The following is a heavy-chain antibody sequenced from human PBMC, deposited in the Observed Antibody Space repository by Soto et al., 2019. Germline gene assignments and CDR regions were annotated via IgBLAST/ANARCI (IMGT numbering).Heavy chain of an antibody. Sequence: EVQLVESGGGLVKPGGSLRLSCAASGFTFSSYSMNWVRQAPGKGLEWVSSISSSSTYIYYADSLKGRFTISRDSAKNSLYLQMNCLRAEDTAVYYCARLLEGDYWYFDLWGRGTLVTVSS. V-gene: IGHV3-21*01. CDR1: GFTFSSYS. CDR3: ARLLEGDYWYFDL. D-gene: IGHD1-1*01. J-gene: IGHJ2*01. CDR2: ISSSSTYI.